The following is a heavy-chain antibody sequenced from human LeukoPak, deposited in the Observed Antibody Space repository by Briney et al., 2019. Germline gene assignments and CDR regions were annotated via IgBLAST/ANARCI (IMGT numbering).Heavy chain of an antibody. Sequence: PWGSLSLSCTASGFTFSTYYMSSFRQAPAPRPHSVATIPTDGGYKSYAESPNRRFTISRDNSKNTLYLQMNSLRAEDTAVYYCVKDNGIFSHDYWGQGTLVTVSS. J-gene: IGHJ4*02. CDR1: GFTFSTYY. CDR2: IPTDGGYK. CDR3: VKDNGIFSHDY. V-gene: IGHV3-30*02. D-gene: IGHD2-8*01.